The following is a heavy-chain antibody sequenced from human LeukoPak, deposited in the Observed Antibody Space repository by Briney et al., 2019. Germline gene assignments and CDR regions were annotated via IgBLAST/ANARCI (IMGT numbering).Heavy chain of an antibody. V-gene: IGHV4-31*03. CDR3: ARDTGTVVDY. CDR1: GASISSGSYF. D-gene: IGHD4-23*01. CDR2: IYNSGSA. Sequence: PSETLSLTCTVSGASISSGSYFWSWIRQHPGKGLEWIGYIYNSGSAYYNPSLKSRVTTSVDTSKNQFSLKLSSVTAADTAVYYCARDTGTVVDYWGQGTLVTVSS. J-gene: IGHJ4*02.